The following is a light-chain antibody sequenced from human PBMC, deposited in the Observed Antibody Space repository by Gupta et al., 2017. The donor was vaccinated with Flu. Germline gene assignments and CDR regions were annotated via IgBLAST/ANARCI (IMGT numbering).Light chain of an antibody. J-gene: IGKJ2*01. V-gene: IGKV2-28*01. CDR3: MQALGRT. CDR2: LGS. Sequence: LPVTPGEPASISCRSSQSLLHSNGYNYLDWYLQKPGQSPQLLIYLGSNRASGVPDRFSGSGSGTDFTLKISRVEAEDVGVYYCMQALGRTFGQGTKLEIK. CDR1: QSLLHSNGYNY.